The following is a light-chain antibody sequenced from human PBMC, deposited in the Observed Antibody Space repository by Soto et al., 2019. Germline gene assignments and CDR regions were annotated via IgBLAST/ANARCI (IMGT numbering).Light chain of an antibody. CDR2: GSS. CDR3: QQYCSSPPYT. J-gene: IGKJ2*01. CDR1: QSVNNNY. Sequence: EVVLTQSPGTLSLSPGERATLSCRASQSVNNNYVAWYQQKPGQAPRLLIFGSSDRATGIPDRFSGSGSGTDFTLTISRLEPEDFAVYYCQQYCSSPPYTFGQGTKLEIK. V-gene: IGKV3-20*01.